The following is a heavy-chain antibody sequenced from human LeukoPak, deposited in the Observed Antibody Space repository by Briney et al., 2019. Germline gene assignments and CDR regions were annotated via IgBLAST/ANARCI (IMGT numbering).Heavy chain of an antibody. Sequence: ASVKVSCKASGYTFTGYYMHWVRQAPGQGLEWMGWINPNSGGTNYAQKFQGRVTMTRDTSISTAYMELSRLRSDDTAVYYCARVFLFSSGWYRVHNWFDPWGQGTLVTVSS. D-gene: IGHD6-19*01. CDR3: ARVFLFSSGWYRVHNWFDP. CDR1: GYTFTGYY. V-gene: IGHV1-2*02. J-gene: IGHJ5*02. CDR2: INPNSGGT.